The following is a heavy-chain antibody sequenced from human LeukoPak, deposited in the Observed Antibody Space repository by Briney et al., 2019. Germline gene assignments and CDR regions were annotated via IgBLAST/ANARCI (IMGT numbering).Heavy chain of an antibody. CDR1: GGSISSYY. CDR3: ARTTEGGYTYDYFYYYYMDV. CDR2: IYYSGST. V-gene: IGHV4-59*01. J-gene: IGHJ6*03. D-gene: IGHD5-18*01. Sequence: SETLSLTCTVSGGSISSYYWSWIRQPPGKGLEWIGYIYYSGSTNYNPSLKSRVTISIDSSKNQFSLKLSSVTAADTAVYYCARTTEGGYTYDYFYYYYMDVWGKGTTVTISS.